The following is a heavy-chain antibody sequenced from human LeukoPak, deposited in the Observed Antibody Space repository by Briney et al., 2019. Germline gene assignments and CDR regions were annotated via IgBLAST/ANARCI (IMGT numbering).Heavy chain of an antibody. Sequence: PSETLSLTCTVSGVSIGSSSYYWGWIRQPPGKGLEWIGSIYYSGSTYYNPSLKSRVTISVDTSKNQFSLKLSSVTAADTAVYYCARQDVVVVTPFDYWGQGTLVTVSS. CDR2: IYYSGST. CDR3: ARQDVVVVTPFDY. V-gene: IGHV4-39*01. J-gene: IGHJ4*02. D-gene: IGHD3-22*01. CDR1: GVSIGSSSYY.